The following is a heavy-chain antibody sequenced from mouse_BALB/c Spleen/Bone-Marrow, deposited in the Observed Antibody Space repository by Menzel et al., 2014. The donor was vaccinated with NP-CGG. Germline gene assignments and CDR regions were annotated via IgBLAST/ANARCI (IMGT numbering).Heavy chain of an antibody. V-gene: IGHV5-6-3*01. CDR3: ARVYGGYFDV. CDR1: GSTFSSYG. Sequence: EVKLMESGGGLVQPGGSLKLSCAASGSTFSSYGMSWVRQSPDKRLELVRTINHHGGSTYYPDTVKGQFPLPRDNAKNTLSLQIRSLKSEDAAEYYGARVYGGYFDVWGAGTTVTVSS. D-gene: IGHD1-1*01. J-gene: IGHJ1*01. CDR2: INHHGGST.